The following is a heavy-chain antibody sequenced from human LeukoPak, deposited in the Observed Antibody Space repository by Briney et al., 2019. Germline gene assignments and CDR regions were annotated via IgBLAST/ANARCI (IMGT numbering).Heavy chain of an antibody. CDR2: IYPGDSDT. Sequence: GESLKISCKGSGYSFTSYWIGWVRQMPVKGLEWMGIIYPGDSDTRYSPSFQGQVTISADKSISTAYLQWSSLKASDTAMYYCARQRRELITIFGAVDYWGQGTLVTVSS. CDR3: ARQRRELITIFGAVDY. CDR1: GYSFTSYW. D-gene: IGHD3-3*01. J-gene: IGHJ4*02. V-gene: IGHV5-51*01.